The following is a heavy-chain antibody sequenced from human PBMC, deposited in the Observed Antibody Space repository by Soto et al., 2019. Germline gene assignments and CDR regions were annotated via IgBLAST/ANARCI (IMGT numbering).Heavy chain of an antibody. V-gene: IGHV4-61*01. CDR2: IFFTGIT. CDR3: ARDGHGMDV. Sequence: QVQLQESGPGLVRPSETLSLTCTVSGGSVTTGSYNWSWIRRPPGKGLEWIGNIFFTGITHYNPSLNNRVTMSVDTSKHQFSLTVTSVTAADTAVYYCARDGHGMDVWGQGPTVTVSS. CDR1: GGSVTTGSYN. J-gene: IGHJ6*02.